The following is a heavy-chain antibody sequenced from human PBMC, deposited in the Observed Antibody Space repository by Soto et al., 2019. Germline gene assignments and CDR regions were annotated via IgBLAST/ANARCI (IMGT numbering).Heavy chain of an antibody. V-gene: IGHV3-23*01. Sequence: EVQLLESGGGLVQPGGYLRLSCAASGYTFSSFAMSRVRQAPGKGLEWVSGISGSGGSTYYADSVEGRFTISRDNSKNTLYLQMNSLRGEDTAVYYCAKDRKSGSGWYWDYWGQGTLVTVSS. CDR2: ISGSGGST. J-gene: IGHJ4*02. CDR3: AKDRKSGSGWYWDY. CDR1: GYTFSSFA. D-gene: IGHD6-19*01.